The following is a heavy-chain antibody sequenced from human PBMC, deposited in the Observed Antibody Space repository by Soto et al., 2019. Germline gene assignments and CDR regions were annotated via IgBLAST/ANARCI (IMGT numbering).Heavy chain of an antibody. Sequence: GGSLRLSCAASGFTFSSSGMHWVRQAPGKGLEWVAVISYDGSNKYYADSVKGRFTISRDNSKNTLYLQMNSLRAEDTAVYYCAKDTPGSYCSVGSCSTVWGQGT. D-gene: IGHD2-15*01. CDR3: AKDTPGSYCSVGSCSTV. J-gene: IGHJ4*02. CDR2: ISYDGSNK. CDR1: GFTFSSSG. V-gene: IGHV3-30*18.